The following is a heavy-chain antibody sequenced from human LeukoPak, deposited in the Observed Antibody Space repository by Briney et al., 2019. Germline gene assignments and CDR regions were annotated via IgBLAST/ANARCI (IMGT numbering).Heavy chain of an antibody. CDR3: AAPADYYDSSGGDY. CDR2: ISSSGSTI. Sequence: GGSLRLSCAASGFTFSDYYMSWIRQAPGKGLEWVSYISSSGSTIYYADSVKGRFTISRDNAKNSLYLQMNSLGAEDTAVYYCAAPADYYDSSGGDYWGQGTLVTVSS. V-gene: IGHV3-11*04. CDR1: GFTFSDYY. D-gene: IGHD3-22*01. J-gene: IGHJ4*02.